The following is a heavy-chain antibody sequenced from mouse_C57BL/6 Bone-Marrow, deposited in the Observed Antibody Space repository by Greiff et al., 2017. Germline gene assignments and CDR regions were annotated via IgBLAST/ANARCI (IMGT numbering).Heavy chain of an antibody. V-gene: IGHV1-64*01. D-gene: IGHD2-2*01. J-gene: IGHJ3*01. CDR1: GYTFTSYW. CDR2: IHPNSGST. CDR3: ARSGVLVTVPFAY. Sequence: QVQLQQPGAELVKPGASVKLSCKASGYTFTSYWMHWVKQRPGQGLEWIRMIHPNSGSTNYNEKFKSKATLTVDKSSSTAYMQLSSLTSEDSAVYYCARSGVLVTVPFAYWGQGTLVTVSA.